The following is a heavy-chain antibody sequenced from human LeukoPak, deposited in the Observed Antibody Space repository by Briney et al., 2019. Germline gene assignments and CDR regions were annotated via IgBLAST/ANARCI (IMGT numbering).Heavy chain of an antibody. V-gene: IGHV3-53*01. CDR3: AKIHLKYSSGWYYFDY. J-gene: IGHJ4*02. CDR2: IYSGGST. D-gene: IGHD6-19*01. CDR1: GFTVSSYY. Sequence: PGGSLRLSCAASGFTVSSYYMSWVRQAPGKGLEWVSVIYSGGSTYYADSVKGRFTISRDNSKNTLYLQMNSLRAEDTAVYYCAKIHLKYSSGWYYFDYWGQGTPVTVSS.